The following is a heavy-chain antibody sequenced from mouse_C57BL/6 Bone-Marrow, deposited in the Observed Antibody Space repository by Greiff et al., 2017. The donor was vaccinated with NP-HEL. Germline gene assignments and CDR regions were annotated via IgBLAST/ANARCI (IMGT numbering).Heavy chain of an antibody. D-gene: IGHD1-1*01. J-gene: IGHJ1*03. CDR3: ARSSGYGSDWYFDV. CDR1: GFTFSSYG. V-gene: IGHV5-6*01. CDR2: ISSGGSYT. Sequence: VQLKESGGDLVKPGGSLKLSCAASGFTFSSYGMSWVRQTPDKRLEWVATISSGGSYTYYPDSVKGRFTISRDNAKNTLYLQMSSLKSEDTAMYYCARSSGYGSDWYFDVWGTGTTVTVSS.